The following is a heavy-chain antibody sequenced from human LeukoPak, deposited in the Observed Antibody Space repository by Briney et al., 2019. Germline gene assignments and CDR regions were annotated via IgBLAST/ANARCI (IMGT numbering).Heavy chain of an antibody. CDR1: GGSISSGNYY. CDR2: IWADGAP. CDR3: ARGRDSRGYQFMGFDS. D-gene: IGHD3-22*01. J-gene: IGHJ4*02. Sequence: SQTLSLTCTVSGGSISSGNYYWSWIRQPAGKGLEWIGRIWADGAPTYRPSLKSRVTISVDTSKNQFSLRLSSVTAADTAVYYCARGRDSRGYQFMGFDSWGQGTQVTISS. V-gene: IGHV4-61*02.